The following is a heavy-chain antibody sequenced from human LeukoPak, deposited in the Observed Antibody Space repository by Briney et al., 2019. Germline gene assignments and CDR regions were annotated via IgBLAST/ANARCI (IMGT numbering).Heavy chain of an antibody. CDR1: GFTFSSYA. J-gene: IGHJ4*02. V-gene: IGHV3-23*01. CDR3: AKDRSYGDYGEGPLDY. CDR2: ISGSGGST. Sequence: SGGSLRLSCAASGFTFSSYAMSWVREAPGKGLEWVSAISGSGGSTYYADSVKRRFTISRDNSKNTLYLQMNSLRAEDTAVYYCAKDRSYGDYGEGPLDYWGQGTLVTVSS. D-gene: IGHD4-17*01.